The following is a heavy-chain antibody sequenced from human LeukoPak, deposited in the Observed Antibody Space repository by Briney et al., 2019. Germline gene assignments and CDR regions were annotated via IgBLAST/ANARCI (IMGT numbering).Heavy chain of an antibody. J-gene: IGHJ4*02. D-gene: IGHD3-16*01. CDR2: INPSDGST. V-gene: IGHV1-46*01. Sequence: ASVKVSCKASGYTFTGYYMHWVRQAPGQGLEWMGIINPSDGSTNYAQKFQGRVTMTRDTSTSTVYMELSSLRSEDTAVYYCARDLIMTLHLDFDYWGQGTLVTVSS. CDR3: ARDLIMTLHLDFDY. CDR1: GYTFTGYY.